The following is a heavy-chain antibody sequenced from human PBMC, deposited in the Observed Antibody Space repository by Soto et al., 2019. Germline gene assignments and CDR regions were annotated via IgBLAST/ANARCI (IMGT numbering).Heavy chain of an antibody. Sequence: QVQLPESGPGLVKASQTLSLTCTVSGTSISSGDHYWRCIRQPPGKRLEWIGHLSYTGNSYDPYYTPSVVVRPPMSLATSKDQFPLNMTSVTAAETAVYFCAWSGRSLLEYWCQGAMVSVSS. CDR1: GTSISSGDHY. CDR2: LSYTGNSYDP. J-gene: IGHJ4*02. V-gene: IGHV4-30-4*01. D-gene: IGHD3-3*01. CDR3: AWSGRSLLEY.